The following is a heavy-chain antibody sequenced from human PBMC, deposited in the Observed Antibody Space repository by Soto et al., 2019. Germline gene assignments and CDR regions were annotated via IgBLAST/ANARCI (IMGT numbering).Heavy chain of an antibody. CDR2: ISSSSSTI. J-gene: IGHJ4*02. CDR3: ARDYYDFWSGYPSPSDY. D-gene: IGHD3-3*01. CDR1: GFTFSSYS. V-gene: IGHV3-48*01. Sequence: GGSLRLSCAASGFTFSSYSMNWVRQAPGKGLEWVSYISSSSSTIYYADSVKGRFTISRDNAKNSLYLQMNSLRAEDTAVYYCARDYYDFWSGYPSPSDYWGQGTLVTVSS.